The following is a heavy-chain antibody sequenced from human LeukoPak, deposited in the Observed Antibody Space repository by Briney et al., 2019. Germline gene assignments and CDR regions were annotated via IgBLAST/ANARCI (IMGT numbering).Heavy chain of an antibody. Sequence: SVKVSCKASGGTFSSYAISWVRQAPGQGLEWMGGIIPIFGTANYAQKFQGRVTITTDESTSTAYMELSSLRSEDTAVYYRARDPPNDFWSGGHGDYYMDVWGKGTTVTVSS. CDR3: ARDPPNDFWSGGHGDYYMDV. CDR1: GGTFSSYA. V-gene: IGHV1-69*05. CDR2: IIPIFGTA. D-gene: IGHD3-3*01. J-gene: IGHJ6*03.